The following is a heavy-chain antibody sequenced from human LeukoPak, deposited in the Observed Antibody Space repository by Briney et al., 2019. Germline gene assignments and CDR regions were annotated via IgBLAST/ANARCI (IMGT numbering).Heavy chain of an antibody. CDR3: ARGPVDNLWGGFAY. CDR2: VYYSGST. Sequence: SETLSLTCTVSGGSISRYYWSWIRQSPEKGLEWIGYVYYSGSTNYNPSLKSRVTISVDTSKNHFSLKLSSVTAADTAVFYCARGPVDNLWGGFAYWGQGTLVTVSS. J-gene: IGHJ4*02. D-gene: IGHD3-16*01. CDR1: GGSISRYY. V-gene: IGHV4-59*01.